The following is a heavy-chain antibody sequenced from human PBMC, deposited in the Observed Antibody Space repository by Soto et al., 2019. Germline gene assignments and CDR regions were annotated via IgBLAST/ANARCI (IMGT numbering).Heavy chain of an antibody. CDR2: VNPSGGST. V-gene: IGHV1-46*03. D-gene: IGHD4-17*01. CDR1: GYTFINNY. Sequence: EASVKVSCKASGYTFINNYMHWVRQAPGQGLEWMGVVNPSGGSTTYARKFQGRVTMTRDTSTSTVYMELSSLRFEDTAVYYCARSDDYGANSLDYWGQGTLVTVSS. J-gene: IGHJ4*02. CDR3: ARSDDYGANSLDY.